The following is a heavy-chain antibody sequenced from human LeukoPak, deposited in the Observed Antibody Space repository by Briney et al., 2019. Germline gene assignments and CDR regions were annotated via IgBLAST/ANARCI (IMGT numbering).Heavy chain of an antibody. Sequence: SATLSLTCAVYGGSFSGYYWSWIRQPPGKGLEWIGEINHSGSTNYNPSLKSRVTISVDTSKNQFSLKLSSVTAADTAVYYCARGLRLLNYWGQGTLVTVSS. CDR1: GGSFSGYY. CDR3: ARGLRLLNY. CDR2: INHSGST. V-gene: IGHV4-34*01. J-gene: IGHJ4*02.